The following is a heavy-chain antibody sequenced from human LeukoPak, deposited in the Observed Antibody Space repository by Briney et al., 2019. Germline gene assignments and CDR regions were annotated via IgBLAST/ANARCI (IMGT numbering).Heavy chain of an antibody. V-gene: IGHV4-39*01. Sequence: SETLSLTCTVSGGSISSSSYYWGWIRQPPGKGLEWIGSIYYSGSTYYNPSLKSRVTISVDTSKDQFSLKLSSVTAADTAVYYCARHNLSFDFWSGYDYWGQGTLVTVSS. CDR3: ARHNLSFDFWSGYDY. J-gene: IGHJ4*02. CDR2: IYYSGST. CDR1: GGSISSSSYY. D-gene: IGHD3-3*01.